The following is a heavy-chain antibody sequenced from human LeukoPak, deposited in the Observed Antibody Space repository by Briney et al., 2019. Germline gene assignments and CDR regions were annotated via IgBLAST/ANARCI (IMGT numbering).Heavy chain of an antibody. V-gene: IGHV1-2*02. CDR1: GYTFTGYY. Sequence: ASVKVSCKASGYTFTGYYMHWVRQAPGQGLEWMGWINPNSGGTNYAQKFRGRVTMTRDTSISTAYMELSRLRSDDTAVYYCARETTNYYGSGSYIYWGQGTLVTVSS. CDR2: INPNSGGT. J-gene: IGHJ4*02. CDR3: ARETTNYYGSGSYIY. D-gene: IGHD3-10*01.